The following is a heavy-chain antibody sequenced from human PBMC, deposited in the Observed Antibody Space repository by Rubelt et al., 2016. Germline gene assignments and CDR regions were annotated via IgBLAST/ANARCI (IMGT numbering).Heavy chain of an antibody. CDR2: ISAYNGNT. CDR1: GYTFTSYV. CDR3: ARDRIRIAARQGWYFDL. V-gene: IGHV1-18*01. J-gene: IGHJ2*01. Sequence: QVQLVQSGAEVKKPGASVKVSCKASGYTFTSYVISWVRQAPGQGLEWMGWISAYNGNTNYAQKRQGRGTMTTDTSTSTVYMELRGLRSDDTAVYYCARDRIRIAARQGWYFDLWGRGTLVTVSS. D-gene: IGHD6-6*01.